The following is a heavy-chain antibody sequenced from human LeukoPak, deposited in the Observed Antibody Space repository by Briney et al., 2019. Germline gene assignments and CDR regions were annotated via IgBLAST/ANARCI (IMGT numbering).Heavy chain of an antibody. CDR2: ISSNGGST. V-gene: IGHV3-64*01. J-gene: IGHJ4*02. CDR1: GFTFSSYA. CDR3: ARQTRIVVVPAALDY. D-gene: IGHD2-2*01. Sequence: PGGSLRLSCAASGFTFSSYAMHWVRQAPGMGLEYVSAISSNGGSTYYANSVKGRFTISRDNSKNTLYLQMGSLRAEDMAVYYCARQTRIVVVPAALDYRGQGTLVTVSS.